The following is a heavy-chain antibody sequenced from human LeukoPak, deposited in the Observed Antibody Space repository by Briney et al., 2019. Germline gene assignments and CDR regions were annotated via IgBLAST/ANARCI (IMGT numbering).Heavy chain of an antibody. CDR1: GGSISSSSYY. J-gene: IGHJ6*03. Sequence: ETLSLTCTVSGGSISSSSYYWGWIRQPPGKGLEWVSAISGSGGSTYYADSVKGRFTISRDNSKNTLYLQMNSLRAADTAVYYCAKFPYKTSWCESTFCYYYYMDVWGKGTTVTVSS. CDR2: ISGSGGST. D-gene: IGHD2-2*01. V-gene: IGHV3-23*01. CDR3: AKFPYKTSWCESTFCYYYYMDV.